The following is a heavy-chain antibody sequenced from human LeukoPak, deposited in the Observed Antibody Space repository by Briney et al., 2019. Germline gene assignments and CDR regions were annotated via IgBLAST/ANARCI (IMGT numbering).Heavy chain of an antibody. J-gene: IGHJ4*02. V-gene: IGHV3-23*01. CDR3: AKEHELVVVVGDQSAFDY. Sequence: TGGSLRLSCAASGFTFSSYAMSWVRQAPGKGLEWVSAISGSGGSTYYADSVKGRFTLSRDNSKNQLYLQMNSLRAEDTAVYYCAKEHELVVVVGDQSAFDYWGQGTLVTVSS. CDR1: GFTFSSYA. D-gene: IGHD2-15*01. CDR2: ISGSGGST.